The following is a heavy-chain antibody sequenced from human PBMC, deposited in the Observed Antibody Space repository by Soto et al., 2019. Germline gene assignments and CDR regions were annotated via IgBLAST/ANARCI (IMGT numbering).Heavy chain of an antibody. Sequence: QVQLQESGPGLVKPSQTLSLTCTVSGGSISSGGYYWSWIRQHPGKGLEWIGYIYYSGSTYYNPXLKXXXPISVDTSKNXXSXKXXPVTAADTAVYYCARASPAHYDILTGYYTPSHFDYWGQGTLVTVSS. J-gene: IGHJ4*02. V-gene: IGHV4-31*01. D-gene: IGHD3-9*01. CDR2: IYYSGST. CDR3: ARASPAHYDILTGYYTPSHFDY. CDR1: GGSISSGGYY.